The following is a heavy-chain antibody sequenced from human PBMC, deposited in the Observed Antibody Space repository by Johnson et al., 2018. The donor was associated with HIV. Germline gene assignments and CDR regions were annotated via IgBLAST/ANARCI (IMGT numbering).Heavy chain of an antibody. CDR1: GFTFNSYA. CDR3: ARYRGAFDI. Sequence: VQLVESGGGVVQPGRSLRLSCAATGFTFNSYAMHWVRQAPGKGLEWVAVISYDGSNKYYADSVKGRFTISRDNSKNTLYLQMNSLRAEDTAVYYCARYRGAFDIWGQGTMVTVSS. V-gene: IGHV3-30*04. CDR2: ISYDGSNK. D-gene: IGHD3-16*02. J-gene: IGHJ3*02.